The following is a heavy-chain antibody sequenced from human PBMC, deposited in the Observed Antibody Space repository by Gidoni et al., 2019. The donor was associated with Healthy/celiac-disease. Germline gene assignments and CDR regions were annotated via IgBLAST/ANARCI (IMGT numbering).Heavy chain of an antibody. Sequence: QVQPEQAGAEVKKPGASVKCNCKASGYTSTGYYMHWVRQAPEQGLEWMGWINPNSGDTNYAQKCQGRVTMARDTSISTAYMELGRLGSADTDVYYCARLLAPCGFDYWGQGTLVTVSS. CDR2: INPNSGDT. CDR3: ARLLAPCGFDY. D-gene: IGHD2-21*01. J-gene: IGHJ4*02. CDR1: GYTSTGYY. V-gene: IGHV1-2*02.